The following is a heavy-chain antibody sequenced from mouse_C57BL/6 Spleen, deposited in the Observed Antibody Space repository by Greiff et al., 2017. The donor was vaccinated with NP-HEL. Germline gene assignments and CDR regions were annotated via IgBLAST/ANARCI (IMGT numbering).Heavy chain of an antibody. CDR1: GYTFTSYW. Sequence: QVQLQQPGAELVRPGSSVKLSCKASGYTFTSYWMHWVKQRPIQGLEWIGNIYPSDSETHYNQKFKDKATLTVDKSSSTAYMQLSSLTSEDSAVYYCARERDGNHRGYFDVWGTGTTVTVSS. J-gene: IGHJ1*03. D-gene: IGHD2-1*01. V-gene: IGHV1-52*01. CDR3: ARERDGNHRGYFDV. CDR2: IYPSDSET.